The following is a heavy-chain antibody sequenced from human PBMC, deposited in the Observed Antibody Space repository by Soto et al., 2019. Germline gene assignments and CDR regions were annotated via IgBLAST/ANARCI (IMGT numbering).Heavy chain of an antibody. CDR2: INSDGSST. CDR3: SRVSYDYIWGSYPKENAFDI. Sequence: GGSLRLSCAASGFTFSSYWMHWVRQAPGKGLVWVSRINSDGSSTSYADSVKGRFTISRDNAKNTLYLQMNSLRAEDTAVYYFSRVSYDYIWGSYPKENAFDIWGQGTMVTVSS. CDR1: GFTFSSYW. J-gene: IGHJ3*02. V-gene: IGHV3-74*01. D-gene: IGHD3-16*02.